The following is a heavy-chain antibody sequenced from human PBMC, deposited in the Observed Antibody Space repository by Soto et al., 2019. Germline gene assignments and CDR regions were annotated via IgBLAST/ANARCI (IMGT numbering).Heavy chain of an antibody. Sequence: QVQLLESGGGLVKAGGSLRLFCEVSGFTFSDHFMSWFRQIPGKGLEWISYISGSGNTVYYADSVKGRFTISRDNTKNSLYLQMTSLRGEDSAVYYCADQSPLDYGDYTYWRFDLWGRGTLLTVSS. CDR1: GFTFSDHF. D-gene: IGHD4-17*01. CDR3: ADQSPLDYGDYTYWRFDL. V-gene: IGHV3-11*01. J-gene: IGHJ2*01. CDR2: ISGSGNTV.